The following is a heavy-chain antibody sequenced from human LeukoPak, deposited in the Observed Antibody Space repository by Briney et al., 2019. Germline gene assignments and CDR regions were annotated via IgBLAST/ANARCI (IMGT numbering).Heavy chain of an antibody. V-gene: IGHV1-2*06. D-gene: IGHD4-11*01. CDR3: ARGRDYSNYFQDY. Sequence: GASVKVSCKASGYTFTGYYMHWVRQAPGQGLEWMGRINPNSGGTNYAQKLQGRVTMTTGTSTSTAYMELRSLRSDDTAVYYCARGRDYSNYFQDYWGQGTLVTVSS. CDR1: GYTFTGYY. CDR2: INPNSGGT. J-gene: IGHJ4*02.